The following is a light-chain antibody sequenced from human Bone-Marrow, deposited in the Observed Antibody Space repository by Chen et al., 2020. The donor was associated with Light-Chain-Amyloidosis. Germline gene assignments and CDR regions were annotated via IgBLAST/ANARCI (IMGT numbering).Light chain of an antibody. CDR3: SSYTSSSTLWV. Sequence: QSALTQPASVSGSPGPSITISSTGTSSDVGGYNYVSWYQQHPGKAPKLMIYDVSNRPSGVSNRFSGSKSGNTASLTISGLQAEDEADYYCSSYTSSSTLWVFGGGTKLTV. V-gene: IGLV2-14*03. J-gene: IGLJ3*02. CDR2: DVS. CDR1: SSDVGGYNY.